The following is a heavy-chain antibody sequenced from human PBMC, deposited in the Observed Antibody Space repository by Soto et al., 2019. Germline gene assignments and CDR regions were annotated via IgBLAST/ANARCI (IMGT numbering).Heavy chain of an antibody. Sequence: SETPSLTCTVSGGSISSYYWSWIRQPPGKGLEWIGYIYYSGSTNYNPSLKSRVTISVDTSKNQFSLKLSSVTAADTAVYYCARGLIVVPAANWFDHWGQGTLVTVSS. CDR3: ARGLIVVPAANWFDH. J-gene: IGHJ5*02. V-gene: IGHV4-59*01. CDR1: GGSISSYY. D-gene: IGHD2-2*01. CDR2: IYYSGST.